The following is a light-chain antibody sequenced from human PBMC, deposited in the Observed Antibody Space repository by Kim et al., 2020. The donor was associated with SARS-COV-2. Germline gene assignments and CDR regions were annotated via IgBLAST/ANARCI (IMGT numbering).Light chain of an antibody. J-gene: IGLJ2*01. CDR1: NSGSKS. CDR2: YDS. Sequence: APRRRDRITCRGKNSGSKSVHGYQHKPGQAPVLGIYYDSDRPSGIPERFSGSNCGNTATLTISRVEAGDEADYYCQVWDSSRDHPVLGGGTQLTVL. V-gene: IGLV3-21*04. CDR3: QVWDSSRDHPV.